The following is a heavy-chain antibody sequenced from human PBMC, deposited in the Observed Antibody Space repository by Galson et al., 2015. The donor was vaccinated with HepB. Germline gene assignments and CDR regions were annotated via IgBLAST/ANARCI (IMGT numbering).Heavy chain of an antibody. Sequence: SLRLSCAASGFTFSSYWMSWVRQAPGKGLEWVANIKQDGSEKYYVDSVRGRFTISRDNAKNSLYLQMNSLRAEDTAVYYCARVDDSSGYYVYGVYWGQGTLVTVSS. CDR2: IKQDGSEK. J-gene: IGHJ4*02. D-gene: IGHD3-22*01. V-gene: IGHV3-7*03. CDR3: ARVDDSSGYYVYGVY. CDR1: GFTFSSYW.